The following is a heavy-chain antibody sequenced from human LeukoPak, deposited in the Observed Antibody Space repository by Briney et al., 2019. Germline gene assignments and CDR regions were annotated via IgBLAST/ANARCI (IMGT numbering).Heavy chain of an antibody. J-gene: IGHJ4*02. D-gene: IGHD6-19*01. CDR1: GFTFSSYA. Sequence: GGSLSLSCAASGFTFSSYAMSWVRQAPGEGLEWVSAISGSGGSTYYADSVKGRFTISRDNSKNTLYLQMNSLRAEDTAVYYCAKHLPGIAVAGTPGDYWGQGTLVTVSS. CDR2: ISGSGGST. CDR3: AKHLPGIAVAGTPGDY. V-gene: IGHV3-23*01.